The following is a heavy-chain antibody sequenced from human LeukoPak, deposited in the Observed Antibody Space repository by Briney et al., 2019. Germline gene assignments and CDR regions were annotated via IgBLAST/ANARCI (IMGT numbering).Heavy chain of an antibody. J-gene: IGHJ6*02. CDR3: ASGRLNYFYAMDI. CDR1: GFTFSRNG. CDR2: IWYDGSNK. Sequence: GGSLRLSCAASGFTFSRNGMHWVRQAPGKGLEWVAVIWYDGSNKYYADSVKGRFTISRDNSKNTLYLQVNSPRAEDTAVYYCASGRLNYFYAMDIWGQGTRSPSP. V-gene: IGHV3-33*01.